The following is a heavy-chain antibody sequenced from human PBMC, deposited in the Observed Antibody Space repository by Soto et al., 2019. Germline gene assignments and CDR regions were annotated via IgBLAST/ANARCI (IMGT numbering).Heavy chain of an antibody. Sequence: QVQLQESGPGLVKPSETLSLTCAVSGDSISSRNWWSWVRQTPGKGLEYIGEIHHSGSTNYNPSLKSRVTMSVDKSKNQFSLNRNSVTAADTAIYYCARRKLEMMYVGWFDPWGQGTLVTVSS. J-gene: IGHJ5*02. V-gene: IGHV4-4*02. D-gene: IGHD2-8*01. CDR1: GDSISSRNW. CDR2: IHHSGST. CDR3: ARRKLEMMYVGWFDP.